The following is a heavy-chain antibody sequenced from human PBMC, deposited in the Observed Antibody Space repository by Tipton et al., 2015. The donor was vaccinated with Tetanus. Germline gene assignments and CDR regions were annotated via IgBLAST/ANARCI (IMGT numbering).Heavy chain of an antibody. Sequence: QSGPEVKEPGASVKVSCKASGYNFVNFGISWVRQAPGQGLEWMGWISAYNGKTKYAQRLQGRVPMTTDRSASTAYMDLRRLRSDDTAVYYCARVQEQRIYYYGMDVWGQGTTVTVSS. CDR2: ISAYNGKT. CDR1: GYNFVNFG. V-gene: IGHV1-18*01. D-gene: IGHD6-25*01. CDR3: ARVQEQRIYYYGMDV. J-gene: IGHJ6*02.